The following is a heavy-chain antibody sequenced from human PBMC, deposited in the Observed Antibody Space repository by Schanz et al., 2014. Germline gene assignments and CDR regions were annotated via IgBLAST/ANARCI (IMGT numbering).Heavy chain of an antibody. CDR3: VKTDAGWRFDY. J-gene: IGHJ4*02. CDR1: GFTFTTFA. CDR2: ISDRGDGT. Sequence: EQVLESGGGFVQPGGSLRLSCATSGFTFTTFAMTWVRQAPGKGLECVSGISDRGDGTNYGDSVRGRFTISRDNSRNTVYLQMNNVGVDDTATYYCVKTDAGWRFDYWGQGTLVIVSS. V-gene: IGHV3-23*01. D-gene: IGHD6-19*01.